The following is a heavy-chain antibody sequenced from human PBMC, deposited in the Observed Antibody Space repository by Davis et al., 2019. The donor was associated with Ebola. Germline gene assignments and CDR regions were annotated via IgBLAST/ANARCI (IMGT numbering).Heavy chain of an antibody. CDR2: INHSGST. D-gene: IGHD2-2*01. V-gene: IGHV4-34*01. Sequence: SETLSLTCAVYGGSFSGYYWSWIRQPPGKGLEWIGEINHSGSTNYNPSLKSRVTISVDTSKNQFSLKLSSVTAADTAVYYCARNIYCSSTSCFYYYYGMDVWGQGTTVTVSS. CDR1: GGSFSGYY. J-gene: IGHJ6*02. CDR3: ARNIYCSSTSCFYYYYGMDV.